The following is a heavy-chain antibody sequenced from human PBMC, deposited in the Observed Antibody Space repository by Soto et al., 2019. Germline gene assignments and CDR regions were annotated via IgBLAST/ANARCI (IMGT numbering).Heavy chain of an antibody. V-gene: IGHV3-48*03. J-gene: IGHJ3*02. D-gene: IGHD3-16*02. Sequence: PGGSLRLSCAASGFTFSSYEMNWVRQAPGKGLEWVSYISSSGSTIYYADSVKGRFTISRDNAKNSLYLQMNSLRAEDTAVYYCARGFYDYVWGSYRYPAFDIWGQGTMVTVSS. CDR3: ARGFYDYVWGSYRYPAFDI. CDR2: ISSSGSTI. CDR1: GFTFSSYE.